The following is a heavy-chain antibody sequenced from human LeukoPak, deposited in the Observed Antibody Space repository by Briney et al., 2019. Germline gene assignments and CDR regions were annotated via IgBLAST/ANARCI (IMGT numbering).Heavy chain of an antibody. V-gene: IGHV4-59*01. Sequence: SETLSLTCTVSGGSISNYYWSWIRQPPGKGLEWIGYIYYSGSATYNSSLKSRVTISVDRSKNQFSLKLNSVTAADTAWYYCVRGSSWYLIWGQGTLVTVSS. CDR3: VRGSSWYLI. CDR2: IYYSGSA. J-gene: IGHJ4*02. D-gene: IGHD6-19*01. CDR1: GGSISNYY.